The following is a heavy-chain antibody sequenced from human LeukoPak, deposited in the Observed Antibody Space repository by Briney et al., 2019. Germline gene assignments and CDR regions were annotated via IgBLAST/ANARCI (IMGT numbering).Heavy chain of an antibody. CDR1: GGSISSGGYS. D-gene: IGHD6-6*01. Sequence: PSQTLSLTCAVSGGSISSGGYSWSWIRQPPGKGLEWIGYIYHSGSTYYNPSLKSRVTISVDRSKNQFSLKLSSVTAADTAVYYCARVPYSSSGNWFDPWGQGTLVTVSS. CDR3: ARVPYSSSGNWFDP. CDR2: IYHSGST. J-gene: IGHJ5*02. V-gene: IGHV4-30-2*01.